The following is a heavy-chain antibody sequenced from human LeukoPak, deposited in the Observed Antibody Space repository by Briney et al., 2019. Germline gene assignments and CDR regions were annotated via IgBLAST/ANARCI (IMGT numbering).Heavy chain of an antibody. D-gene: IGHD2-2*01. Sequence: GGSLRLSCAASGFSFSSYSMNWVRQAPGKGLEWVSSISSGSTYIYYADSVKGRFTISRDNAKNSLYLQVSTLRAEDTAVYYCAREISSSTSFDYWGQGTLVAVSS. J-gene: IGHJ4*02. CDR3: AREISSSTSFDY. CDR1: GFSFSSYS. V-gene: IGHV3-21*01. CDR2: ISSGSTYI.